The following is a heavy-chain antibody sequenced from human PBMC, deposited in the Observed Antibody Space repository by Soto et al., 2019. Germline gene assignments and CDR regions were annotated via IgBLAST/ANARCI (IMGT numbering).Heavy chain of an antibody. V-gene: IGHV1-18*01. CDR3: ARGSQKRLLDFDAFDI. Sequence: QVQLVQSGPEVKKPGASVTVSCKASGHTFSTYGINWVRQAPGQGLEWMGWISPYNGNTNYAQKFQGRATMTTDTSTSTASMELRSLISDDTAVYYCARGSQKRLLDFDAFDIWGQGTMVTVSS. CDR2: ISPYNGNT. CDR1: GHTFSTYG. D-gene: IGHD6-19*01. J-gene: IGHJ3*02.